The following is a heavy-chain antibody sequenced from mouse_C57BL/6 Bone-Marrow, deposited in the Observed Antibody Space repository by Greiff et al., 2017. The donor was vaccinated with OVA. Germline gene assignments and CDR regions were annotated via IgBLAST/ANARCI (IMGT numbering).Heavy chain of an antibody. CDR3: ARRGDSNYVRWYFDY. D-gene: IGHD2-5*01. V-gene: IGHV5-2*03. Sequence: EVMLVESGGGLVQPGESLKLSCESNEYEFPSHDMSWVRKTPEKRLELVAAINSDGGSTYYPDTMERRFIISRDNTKKTLYLQMSSLRSEDTALYYCARRGDSNYVRWYFDYWGQGTTLTVSS. CDR1: EYEFPSHD. J-gene: IGHJ2*01. CDR2: INSDGGST.